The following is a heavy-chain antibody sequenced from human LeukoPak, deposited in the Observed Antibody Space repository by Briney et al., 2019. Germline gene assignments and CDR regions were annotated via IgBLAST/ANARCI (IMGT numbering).Heavy chain of an antibody. CDR2: IIPIFGTA. CDR3: ARVSYYYDSRDDY. D-gene: IGHD3-22*01. Sequence: SVKVSCKASGGTFSSYAISWVRQAPGQGLEWMGRIIPIFGTANYAQTFQGRVTITTDESTSTAYMELSSLRSEDTAVYYCARVSYYYDSRDDYWGQGTLVTVSS. V-gene: IGHV1-69*05. J-gene: IGHJ4*02. CDR1: GGTFSSYA.